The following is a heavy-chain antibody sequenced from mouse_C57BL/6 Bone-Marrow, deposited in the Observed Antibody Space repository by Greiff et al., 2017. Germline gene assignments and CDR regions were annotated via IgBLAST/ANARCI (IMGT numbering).Heavy chain of an antibody. J-gene: IGHJ1*03. Sequence: EVKLVESGGDLVKPGGSLKLSCAASGFTFSSYGMSWVRQTPDKRLEWVATISSGGSYTYYPDSVKGRFTISSDNAKNTLYLQMSSLKSEDTAMYYCARRYYYDGGRYFDVWGRGTTVIVSA. V-gene: IGHV5-6*02. D-gene: IGHD1-1*01. CDR3: ARRYYYDGGRYFDV. CDR1: GFTFSSYG. CDR2: ISSGGSYT.